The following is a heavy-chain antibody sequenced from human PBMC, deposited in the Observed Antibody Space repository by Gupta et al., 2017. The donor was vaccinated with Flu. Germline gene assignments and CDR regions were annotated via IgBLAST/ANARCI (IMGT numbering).Heavy chain of an antibody. Sequence: EVQLVESGGGLVQPGGSLRLSCAASGFTFSSYEFSWVRLAPGKGLEWVSYISSSAVTYYTDPVKGRFTISRDNAKNSVYLQMNSLRAEDTAFYYCAGGHWDSWGQGTLVTVAS. J-gene: IGHJ4*02. CDR3: AGGHWDS. V-gene: IGHV3-48*03. CDR2: ISSSAVT. CDR1: GFTFSSYE.